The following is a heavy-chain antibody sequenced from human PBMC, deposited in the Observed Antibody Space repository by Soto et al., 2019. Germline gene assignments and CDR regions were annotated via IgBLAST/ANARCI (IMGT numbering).Heavy chain of an antibody. Sequence: QVQLQESGPGLVKPSETLSLTCTVSGGSISSYYWSWIRQPPGKGLEWIGYIYYSGSTNYNPSLKSRVTISVDTSKNQFSLKLSSVTAADTAVYYCARRDYGDYWGHGTLVTVSS. CDR3: ARRDYGDY. CDR2: IYYSGST. CDR1: GGSISSYY. V-gene: IGHV4-59*08. J-gene: IGHJ4*01.